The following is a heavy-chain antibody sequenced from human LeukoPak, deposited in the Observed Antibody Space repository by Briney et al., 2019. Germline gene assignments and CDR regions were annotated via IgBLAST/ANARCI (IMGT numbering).Heavy chain of an antibody. D-gene: IGHD3-22*01. J-gene: IGHJ6*03. CDR1: GGSISSYY. V-gene: IGHV4-34*01. CDR2: INHSGST. CDR3: AGLRTYYYDSSGYYYRGYYYYMDV. Sequence: SETLSLTCTVSGGSISSYYWSWIRQPPGKGLEWIGEINHSGSTNYNPSLKSRGTISVDTSKNQSSLTLSSVPAADTAVYYCAGLRTYYYDSSGYYYRGYYYYMDVWGKGTTVTISS.